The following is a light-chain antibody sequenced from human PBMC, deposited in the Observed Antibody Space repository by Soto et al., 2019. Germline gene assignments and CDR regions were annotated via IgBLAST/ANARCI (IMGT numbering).Light chain of an antibody. CDR1: QSVSSN. V-gene: IGKV3-15*01. Sequence: EIVMTQSPATLSVSPGERATLSCRSSQSVSSNLAWYHQKPGQAPRLLIYGASTRATGIPARFSGSGSGTEFTLTISSLKSDDFAVYDCQQYNNWPRTFGQGTKVAIK. CDR2: GAS. J-gene: IGKJ1*01. CDR3: QQYNNWPRT.